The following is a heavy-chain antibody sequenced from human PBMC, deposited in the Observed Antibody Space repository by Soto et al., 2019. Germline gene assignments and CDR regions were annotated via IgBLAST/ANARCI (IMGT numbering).Heavy chain of an antibody. CDR3: ARSQGSSTSLEIYYYYYYGMDV. CDR1: GGTFGSYA. J-gene: IGHJ6*02. V-gene: IGHV1-69*01. CDR2: IIPIPVTA. Sequence: QVQLVQSGAEVKKPGSSVKVSCKASGGTFGSYAISWVRQAPGQGLEWMGGIIPIPVTANYAQKFQGRVTIAAAESTSTAYTELSSLRSEDTAVYYCARSQGSSTSLEIYYYYYYGMDVWGQGTTVTVSS. D-gene: IGHD2-2*01.